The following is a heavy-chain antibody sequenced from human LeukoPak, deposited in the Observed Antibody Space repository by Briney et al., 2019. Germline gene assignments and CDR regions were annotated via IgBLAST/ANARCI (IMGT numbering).Heavy chain of an antibody. D-gene: IGHD6-19*01. J-gene: IGHJ4*02. CDR3: ARHHRSGWFAY. Sequence: SETLSLTCTVSGGSISSYYWSWIRQPPGKGLEWIGYIYYSGSTNYNPSLKSRVTISVDTSKNQFSLKLSSVTAADTAVYYCARHHRSGWFAYWGQGTLVAVSS. V-gene: IGHV4-59*08. CDR2: IYYSGST. CDR1: GGSISSYY.